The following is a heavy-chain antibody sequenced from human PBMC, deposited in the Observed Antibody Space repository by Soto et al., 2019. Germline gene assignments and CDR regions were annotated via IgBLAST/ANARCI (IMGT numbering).Heavy chain of an antibody. Sequence: GESLKISCKASGYSFTSYWIGWVRQMPGKGLEWMGIIYPGDSDTRYSPSFQGQVSISADKSISTAYLQWSSLKASDTAMYYCARHHTGVVPVVFLMFRYSPKAMD. CDR1: GYSFTSYW. CDR2: IYPGDSDT. J-gene: IGHJ6*01. CDR3: ARHHTGVVPVVFLMFRYSPKAMD. D-gene: IGHD2-2*01. V-gene: IGHV5-51*01.